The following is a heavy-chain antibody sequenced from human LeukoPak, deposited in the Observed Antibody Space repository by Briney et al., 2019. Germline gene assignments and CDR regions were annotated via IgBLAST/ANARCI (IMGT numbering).Heavy chain of an antibody. CDR3: ARGWAGGYAIDY. V-gene: IGHV3-7*01. D-gene: IGHD2-8*02. J-gene: IGHJ4*02. Sequence: GGSLRLSCAVSGFTFSNYWMSWVRQAPGKGLEGLANIKQDGSEKYYVDSVKGRFTISRDNAKNSLYLQMNSLRAEDTAVYYCARGWAGGYAIDYWGQGTLVTVSS. CDR2: IKQDGSEK. CDR1: GFTFSNYW.